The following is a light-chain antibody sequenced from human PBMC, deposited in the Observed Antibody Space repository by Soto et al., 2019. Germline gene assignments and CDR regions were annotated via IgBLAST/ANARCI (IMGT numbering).Light chain of an antibody. CDR2: GAS. Sequence: EVVLTQSPATLSVSPGERATLSCRASQTVSRSLAWYQQKPGQAPRLLIYGASTRATGIPARFSGSGSGTDFTLTISSLEPEDFAVYYCQQRNNWPPEITFGQGTRLEIK. CDR3: QQRNNWPPEIT. V-gene: IGKV3-11*01. CDR1: QTVSRS. J-gene: IGKJ5*01.